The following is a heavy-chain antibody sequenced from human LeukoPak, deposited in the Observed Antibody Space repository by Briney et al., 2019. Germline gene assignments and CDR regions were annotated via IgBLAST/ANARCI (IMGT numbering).Heavy chain of an antibody. Sequence: GGSLRLSCAASGFTFDDYAMHWVRQAPGKGLEWGSGISWNSGSIGYADSVKGRFTISRDNAKNSLYLQMNSLRAEDTALYYCAKVSGYYNYYYGMDVWGQGTTVTVSS. V-gene: IGHV3-9*01. CDR2: ISWNSGSI. J-gene: IGHJ6*02. CDR3: AKVSGYYNYYYGMDV. CDR1: GFTFDDYA.